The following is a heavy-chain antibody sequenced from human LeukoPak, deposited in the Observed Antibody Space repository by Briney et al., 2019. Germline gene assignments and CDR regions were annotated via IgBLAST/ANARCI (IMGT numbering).Heavy chain of an antibody. D-gene: IGHD3-22*01. Sequence: SSETLSLTCTVSGGSSNSHYWNWLRQPPGKGLEWIGYISDSGSTNYNPSLKGRVTMSVDTSKNQFSLKLSSVTAADTAVYYCASCSKYHDSSGLYPYWGQGTLVTVSS. CDR3: ASCSKYHDSSGLYPY. CDR2: ISDSGST. CDR1: GGSSNSHY. J-gene: IGHJ4*02. V-gene: IGHV4-59*11.